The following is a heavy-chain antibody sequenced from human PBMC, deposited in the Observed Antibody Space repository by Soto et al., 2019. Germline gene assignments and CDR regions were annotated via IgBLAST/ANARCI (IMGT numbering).Heavy chain of an antibody. CDR2: ISYAGSNK. Sequence: PGGSLRLSCAASGFTFSSYGMHWVRQAPGKGLEWVAVISYAGSNKYYADSVKGRFTISRDNSKNTLYLQMNSLRAAATDVYYCAKDGEAGGRFDPWGQGTLVTVAS. V-gene: IGHV3-30*18. CDR3: AKDGEAGGRFDP. D-gene: IGHD7-27*01. CDR1: GFTFSSYG. J-gene: IGHJ5*02.